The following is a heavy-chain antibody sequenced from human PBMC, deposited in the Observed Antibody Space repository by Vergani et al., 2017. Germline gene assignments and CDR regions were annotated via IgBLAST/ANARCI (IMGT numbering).Heavy chain of an antibody. Sequence: EVQLVQSGAEVKKPGESLRISCKVSGYSFTSYWINWVRQMPGKGLEWMGRVAPSESYTNYSPSCQGHVTISSDKSVNTAYLQWSSLKASDTAMYYCATSIEYGDDGVFDFGGEGILVTFSS. J-gene: IGHJ4*02. CDR2: VAPSESYT. CDR3: ATSIEYGDDGVFDF. V-gene: IGHV5-10-1*03. CDR1: GYSFTSYW. D-gene: IGHD4-17*01.